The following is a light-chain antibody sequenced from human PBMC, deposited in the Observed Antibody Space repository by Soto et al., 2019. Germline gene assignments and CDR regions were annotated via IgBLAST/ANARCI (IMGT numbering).Light chain of an antibody. V-gene: IGKV1-5*01. J-gene: IGKJ1*01. Sequence: DIQMTQSPSTLSASVGDRVTITCRASQSIRSWLAWYQQKPGKAPKLLIYDASSLESGVPSRFSGSGSGTEFSLPISSLQPDDFATNYCQQYNSYWAFGQGTKVEI. CDR3: QQYNSYWA. CDR1: QSIRSW. CDR2: DAS.